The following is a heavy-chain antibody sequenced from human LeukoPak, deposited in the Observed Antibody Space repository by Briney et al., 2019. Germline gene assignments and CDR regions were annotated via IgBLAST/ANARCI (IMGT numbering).Heavy chain of an antibody. CDR2: IYYSGST. CDR3: ASHDTYYYDSSSPFFDY. J-gene: IGHJ4*02. D-gene: IGHD3-22*01. V-gene: IGHV4-39*01. CDR1: GGSISSSSYY. Sequence: PSETLSLTCTVSGGSISSSSYYWGWIRQPPGKGLEWIGSIYYSGSTYYNPSLKSRVTISVDTSKNQFSLKLSSVTAADTAVYYCASHDTYYYDSSSPFFDYWGQGTLVIVSS.